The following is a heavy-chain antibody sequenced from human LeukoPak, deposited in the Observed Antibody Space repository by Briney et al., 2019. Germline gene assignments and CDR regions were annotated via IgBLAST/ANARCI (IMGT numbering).Heavy chain of an antibody. J-gene: IGHJ4*02. Sequence: SVKVSCKASGGTFSSYAISWVRQAPGQGLEWMGRIIPIFGTANYAQKFQGRVTITTDESTSTAYMELSSLRSEDTAVYYCARVSIRGYYYDSSGYYYYWGQGTLVTVSS. D-gene: IGHD3-22*01. CDR3: ARVSIRGYYYDSSGYYYY. V-gene: IGHV1-69*05. CDR1: GGTFSSYA. CDR2: IIPIFGTA.